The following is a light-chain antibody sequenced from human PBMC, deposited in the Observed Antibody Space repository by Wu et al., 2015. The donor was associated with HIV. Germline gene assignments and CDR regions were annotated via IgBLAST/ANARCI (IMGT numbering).Light chain of an antibody. CDR3: QKYKQCPVRGGSR. Sequence: DVQMTQSPSSLSASVGDRVTITCRASQGIINYLAWYQQKPGKVPKLLIYAASTLQSGIPSRFSGSGSGTDFTLTISSLQPEDVATYYCQKYKQCPVRGGSRFGPGNQVDIK. CDR2: AAS. J-gene: IGKJ3*01. CDR1: QGIINY. V-gene: IGKV1-27*01.